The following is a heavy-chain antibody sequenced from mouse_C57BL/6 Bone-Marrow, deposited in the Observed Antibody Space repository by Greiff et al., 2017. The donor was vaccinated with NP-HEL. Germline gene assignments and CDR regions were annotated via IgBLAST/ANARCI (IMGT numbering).Heavy chain of an antibody. D-gene: IGHD2-3*01. Sequence: VQLQQSGAELARPGASVKLSCKASGYTFTSYGISWVKQRTGQGLEWIGEIYPRSGNTYYNEKFKGKATLTADKSYSTAYMALRSLTCGDSAVYVWARRGDDGYYPCAYGGQGTLVTVSA. CDR3: ARRGDDGYYPCAY. CDR1: GYTFTSYG. J-gene: IGHJ3*01. CDR2: IYPRSGNT. V-gene: IGHV1-81*01.